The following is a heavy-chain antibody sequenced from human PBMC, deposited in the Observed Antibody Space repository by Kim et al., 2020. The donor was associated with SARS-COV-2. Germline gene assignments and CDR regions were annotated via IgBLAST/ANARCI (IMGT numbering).Heavy chain of an antibody. D-gene: IGHD3-22*01. CDR3: ARAGSSGYLDAFDI. Sequence: AQKLQGRVTMTTDTSTSTAYMELRSLRSDDTAVYYCARAGSSGYLDAFDIWGQGTMVTVSS. J-gene: IGHJ3*02. V-gene: IGHV1-18*01.